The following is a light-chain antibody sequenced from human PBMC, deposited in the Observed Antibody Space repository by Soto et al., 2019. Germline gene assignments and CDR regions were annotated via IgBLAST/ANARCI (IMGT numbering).Light chain of an antibody. CDR2: EVS. CDR3: SSSTSRTTFV. J-gene: IGLJ1*01. CDR1: NSDLNY. Sequence: QSALTQPASVSGAPGQSITISCTGTNSDLNYVSWHQQHPGEAPKLMIYEVSNRPSGVSNRFSGSKSGNTASLTISGLQAEDEADYYCSSSTSRTTFVFGTGTKVTVL. V-gene: IGLV2-14*01.